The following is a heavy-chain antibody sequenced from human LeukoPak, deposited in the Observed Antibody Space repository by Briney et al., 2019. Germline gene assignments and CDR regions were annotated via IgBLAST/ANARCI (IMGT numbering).Heavy chain of an antibody. CDR1: GGSFSGYY. J-gene: IGHJ6*03. CDR3: ARAVGSGSFQTYYYYMDV. D-gene: IGHD3-10*01. V-gene: IGHV4-34*01. Sequence: PSETLSLTCAVYGGSFSGYYWSWIRQPPGKGLEWIGEINHSGSTNYNPSLKSRVTMSVDTSKNQFSLKLSSVTAADTAVYCARAVGSGSFQTYYYYMDVWGKGTAVTISS. CDR2: INHSGST.